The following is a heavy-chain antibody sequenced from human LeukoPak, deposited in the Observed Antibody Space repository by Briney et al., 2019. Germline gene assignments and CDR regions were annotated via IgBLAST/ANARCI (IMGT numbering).Heavy chain of an antibody. CDR2: IDHSGST. D-gene: IGHD2-21*01. V-gene: IGHV4-34*01. CDR1: GGSFSGYY. CDR3: ARRILWWPYYFDY. J-gene: IGHJ4*02. Sequence: SETLSLTCAVYGGSFSGYYWSWIRQPPGKGLEWIGEIDHSGSTNYNPSFTSRVTISVDASKNQFSLRLNSATAADTAVYYCARRILWWPYYFDYWGQGALVTVPS.